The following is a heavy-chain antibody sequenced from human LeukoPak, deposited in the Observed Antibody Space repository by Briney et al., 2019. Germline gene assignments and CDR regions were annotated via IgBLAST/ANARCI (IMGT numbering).Heavy chain of an antibody. Sequence: SETLSLTCAVYGGSFSGYYWSWIRQPPGKGLEWIGYIYYSGSTNYNPSLKSRVTISVDTSKNQFSLKLSSVTAADTAVYYCAREGGSSRGYYYYMDVWGKGTTVTVSS. D-gene: IGHD6-13*01. V-gene: IGHV4-59*01. CDR2: IYYSGST. J-gene: IGHJ6*03. CDR1: GGSFSGYY. CDR3: AREGGSSRGYYYYMDV.